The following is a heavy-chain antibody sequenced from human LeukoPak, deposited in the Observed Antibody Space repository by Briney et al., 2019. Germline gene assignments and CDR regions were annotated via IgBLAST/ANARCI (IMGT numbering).Heavy chain of an antibody. Sequence: SETLSLTCAVYGGSFSGCYWSWIRQPPGKGLEWIGEINHSGSTNYDPSLKSRVTISVDTSKNQFSLKLSSVTAADTAVYYCARRNWDCSSTSCYTAFDIWGQGTMVTVSS. D-gene: IGHD2-2*01. CDR1: GGSFSGCY. V-gene: IGHV4-34*01. CDR2: INHSGST. J-gene: IGHJ3*02. CDR3: ARRNWDCSSTSCYTAFDI.